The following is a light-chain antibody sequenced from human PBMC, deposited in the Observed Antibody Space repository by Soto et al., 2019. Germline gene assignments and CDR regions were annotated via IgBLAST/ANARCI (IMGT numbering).Light chain of an antibody. CDR3: QQYIYWAAQPT. CDR2: GVS. J-gene: IGKJ2*01. V-gene: IGKV3-15*01. Sequence: EILMTQSPATLRVSPGDTVTLSCRASQDVSNQVAWYQQKPGQAPRLLIFGVSARPTGVPDRFSGEGSATDFTLTIHSLQPDDSALYFLQQYIYWAAQPTFGRRNKLEI. CDR1: QDVSNQ.